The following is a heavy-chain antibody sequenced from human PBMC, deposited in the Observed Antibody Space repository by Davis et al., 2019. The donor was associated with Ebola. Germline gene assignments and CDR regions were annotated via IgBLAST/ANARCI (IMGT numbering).Heavy chain of an antibody. CDR1: GDSVSSGG. CDR3: ARLAWSPTKWFDP. V-gene: IGHV6-1*01. CDR2: TYYNSKWYS. Sequence: HSQTLSLTCAISGDSVSSGGWNWIRQSPSRGLAWLGRTYYNSKWYSDYAVSVKSRITINPDTSKNQFSLQLNSVTPEDTAVYYCARLAWSPTKWFDPWGQGTLVTVSS. J-gene: IGHJ5*02. D-gene: IGHD2-8*02.